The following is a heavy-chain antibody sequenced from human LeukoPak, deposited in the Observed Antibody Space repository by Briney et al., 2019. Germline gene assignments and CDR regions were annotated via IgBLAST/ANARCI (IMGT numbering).Heavy chain of an antibody. D-gene: IGHD3-3*01. CDR2: IYPGDSDT. Sequence: GASLKISCKGSGYSFTSYWIGWVRPMPGKGLEWMGIIYPGDSDTRYSPSFQGQVTISADKSISTAYLQWSSLKASDTAMYYCASQYYDFWSGYYRTDAFDIWGQGTMVTVSS. J-gene: IGHJ3*02. CDR1: GYSFTSYW. CDR3: ASQYYDFWSGYYRTDAFDI. V-gene: IGHV5-51*01.